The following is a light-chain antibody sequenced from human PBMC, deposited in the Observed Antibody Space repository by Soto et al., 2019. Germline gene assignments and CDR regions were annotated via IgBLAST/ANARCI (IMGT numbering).Light chain of an antibody. V-gene: IGKV3-20*01. CDR1: HIVSNTY. CDR2: DAS. Sequence: EIVLTQPPGTLSLSPGERATLSCRASHIVSNTYLAWYQQKPGQAPRLLIHDASSRATGIPDRFSGSGSGTDFTLTISRLEPEDFAVYYCQQYGRSPGLFTFGPGTKVDI. CDR3: QQYGRSPGLFT. J-gene: IGKJ3*01.